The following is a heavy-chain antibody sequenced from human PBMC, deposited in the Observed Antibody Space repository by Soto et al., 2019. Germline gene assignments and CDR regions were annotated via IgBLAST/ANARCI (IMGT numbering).Heavy chain of an antibody. CDR1: NGSVSSGTYS. Sequence: SETLSLTCTVSNGSVSSGTYSWSWVRQPPGKGLEWIGYIYYSGTTYYTPSLKSLLTMSIDRANDHFSLNLTSVTAADTAVYFCARGHYSYGMDVWGQGITVT. J-gene: IGHJ6*02. V-gene: IGHV4-30-2*01. CDR3: ARGHYSYGMDV. CDR2: IYYSGTT.